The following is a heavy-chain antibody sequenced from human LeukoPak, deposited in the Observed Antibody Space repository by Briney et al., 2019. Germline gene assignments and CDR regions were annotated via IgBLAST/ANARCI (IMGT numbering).Heavy chain of an antibody. V-gene: IGHV4-59*08. CDR2: IYYSGST. J-gene: IGHJ4*02. CDR3: ASYGSGSYQKNFDY. D-gene: IGHD3-10*01. Sequence: SETLSLTCTVPGGSISSYYWSWIRQPPGKGLEWVGYIYYSGSTNYNPSLKSRVTISVDTSKNQFSLKLSSVTAADTAVYYCASYGSGSYQKNFDYWGQGTLVTVSS. CDR1: GGSISSYY.